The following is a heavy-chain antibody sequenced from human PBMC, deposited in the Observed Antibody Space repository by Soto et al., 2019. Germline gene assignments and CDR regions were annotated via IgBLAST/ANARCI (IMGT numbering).Heavy chain of an antibody. J-gene: IGHJ4*02. CDR1: GFTFDSHG. CDR2: IRGDASKT. V-gene: IGHV3-30*02. CDR3: ATGEGTFDY. Sequence: PGGSLRLSCVASGFTFDSHGMHWVRQAPGKGPEWVAIIRGDASKTYYADSAKGRFTISRDNSKNTAYLELNSVRADDTAVYYCATGEGTFDYWGQGALVTVSS.